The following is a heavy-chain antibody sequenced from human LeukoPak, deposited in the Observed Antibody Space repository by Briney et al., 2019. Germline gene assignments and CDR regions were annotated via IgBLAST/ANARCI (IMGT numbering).Heavy chain of an antibody. D-gene: IGHD2-8*01. J-gene: IGHJ4*02. CDR2: ISSSGSSI. V-gene: IGHV3-48*03. CDR1: GFTFSSYY. CDR3: AKGVSLTPVYF. Sequence: GGSLTLTCAVSGFTFSSYYWNWVRQAPGKGLEWVSYISSSGSSIYYADSVKGRFTISRDNAKNSLYLQMDSMRAEDTGFYYCAKGVSLTPVYFWGQRTLVTVSS.